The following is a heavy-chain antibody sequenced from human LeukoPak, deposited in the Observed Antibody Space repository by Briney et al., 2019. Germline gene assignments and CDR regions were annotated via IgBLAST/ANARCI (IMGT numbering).Heavy chain of an antibody. V-gene: IGHV3-30*01. CDR2: ISYDGSNK. J-gene: IGHJ4*02. D-gene: IGHD1-20*01. CDR1: GFTFSSYA. Sequence: PGGSLRLSCATSGFTFSSYAMHWVRQAPGKGLEWVAVISYDGSNKYYADSVKGRFTISRDNSKNTLYLQMNSLRAEDTAVYYCARDWKGITGTLTYWGQGTLVTVSS. CDR3: ARDWKGITGTLTY.